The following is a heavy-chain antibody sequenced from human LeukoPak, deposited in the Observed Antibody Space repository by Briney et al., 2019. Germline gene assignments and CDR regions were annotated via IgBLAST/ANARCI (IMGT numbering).Heavy chain of an antibody. J-gene: IGHJ4*02. D-gene: IGHD4-23*01. CDR2: ISGGRT. CDR1: GFPFSSYA. CDR3: AESDYGGN. V-gene: IGHV3-23*01. Sequence: GALQPSFSTSGFPFSSYAMSWGRRAPGKGLEWVSAISGGRTNYADSVKGRFTISRDNSKDTLYLQMNSLRAEDTAVYYCAESDYGGNWGQGTLVTVSS.